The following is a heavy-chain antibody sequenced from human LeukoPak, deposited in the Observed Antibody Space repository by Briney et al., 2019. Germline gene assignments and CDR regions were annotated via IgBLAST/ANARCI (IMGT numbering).Heavy chain of an antibody. J-gene: IGHJ4*02. D-gene: IGHD5-18*01. CDR1: GGSISSYY. CDR3: ARTAMVEYYFDY. Sequence: SETLSLTCTVSGGSISSYYWSWIRQPPGKGLEWIGHIYYSGSTNYNPSLKSRVTISVDTSKNQFSLKLSSVTAADTAVYYCARTAMVEYYFDYWGQGTLVTVSS. CDR2: IYYSGST. V-gene: IGHV4-59*01.